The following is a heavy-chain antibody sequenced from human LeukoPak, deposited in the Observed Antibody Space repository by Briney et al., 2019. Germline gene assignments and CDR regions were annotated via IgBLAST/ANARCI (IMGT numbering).Heavy chain of an antibody. D-gene: IGHD6-19*01. V-gene: IGHV4-59*01. CDR1: GGSISSYY. CDR3: AIGGWYDFYFDY. Sequence: SETLSLTCTVSGGSISSYYWSWIRQPPGKGLEWTGYIYYSGSTNYNPSLKSRVTISVDTSKNQFSLKLSSVTAADTAVYYCAIGGWYDFYFDYWGQGTLVTVPS. CDR2: IYYSGST. J-gene: IGHJ4*02.